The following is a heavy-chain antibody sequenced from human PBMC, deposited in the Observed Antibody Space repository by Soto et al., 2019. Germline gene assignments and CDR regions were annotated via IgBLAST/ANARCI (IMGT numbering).Heavy chain of an antibody. J-gene: IGHJ4*02. CDR1: GFPFTTYG. V-gene: IGHV3-30*03. CDR3: VGGQYYFDY. D-gene: IGHD3-10*01. CDR2: ISYDGSNK. Sequence: QVQLVESGGGVVQPGRSLRLSCAASGFPFTTYGMHWVREGPGKGLEWVAVISYDGSNKYYADSVKGRFTISRDISKNTLYLQMNSLRPEDTALYYCVGGQYYFDYRGQGTLVTVSS.